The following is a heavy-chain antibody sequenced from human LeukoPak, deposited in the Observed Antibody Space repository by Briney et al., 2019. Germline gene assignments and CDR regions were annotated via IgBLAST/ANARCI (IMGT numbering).Heavy chain of an antibody. J-gene: IGHJ3*02. V-gene: IGHV3-23*01. D-gene: IGHD4-23*01. CDR2: ISGSGGST. Sequence: PGGSLRLSSAASGFTFCSYAMSWVRQAPGKGLEWVSAISGSGGSTYYADSVKGRFTISRDNSKNTLYLQMNSLRAEDTAVYYCVNLKDLRWGHDPFDICGQGTMVTVSS. CDR1: GFTFCSYA. CDR3: VNLKDLRWGHDPFDI.